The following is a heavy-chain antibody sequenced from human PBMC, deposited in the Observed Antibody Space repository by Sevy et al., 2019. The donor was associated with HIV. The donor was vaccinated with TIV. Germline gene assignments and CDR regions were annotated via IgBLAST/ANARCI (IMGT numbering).Heavy chain of an antibody. D-gene: IGHD1-1*01. Sequence: SETLSLTCTISGGSIGSSYYWGWVRQRPGKGLELIGTIYNSGNTDYNPSLKSRVTISVDRSKNQVSLKLSSVTAADTAVYYCAKTETVYYYGMDVWGQGTSVTVSS. V-gene: IGHV4-39*01. CDR2: IYNSGNT. CDR3: AKTETVYYYGMDV. CDR1: GGSIGSSYY. J-gene: IGHJ6*02.